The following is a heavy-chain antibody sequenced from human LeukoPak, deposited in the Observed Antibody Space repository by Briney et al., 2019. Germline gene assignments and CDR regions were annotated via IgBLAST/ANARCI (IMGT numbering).Heavy chain of an antibody. CDR1: GFTFSSYS. CDR3: ARKKYGDYYYYGMDV. J-gene: IGHJ6*02. Sequence: PGGSLRLSCAASGFTFSSYSMNWVRQAPGKGLEWVSSISSSSSYIYYADSVKGRFTISRDNAKNSLYLQMNSLRAEDTAVYYCARKKYGDYYYYGMDVWGQGTTVTVSS. CDR2: ISSSSSYI. D-gene: IGHD4-17*01. V-gene: IGHV3-21*01.